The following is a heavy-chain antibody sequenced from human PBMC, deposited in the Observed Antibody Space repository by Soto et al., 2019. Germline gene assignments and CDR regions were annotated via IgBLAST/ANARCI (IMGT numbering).Heavy chain of an antibody. CDR3: ARGLNLIGDPPDY. CDR2: MNPNSGNT. D-gene: IGHD4-17*01. Sequence: ASVKVSCKASGYTFTSYGISWVRQAPGQGLEWMGWMNPNSGNTGYAQKFQGRVTMTRNTSISTAYMELSSLRSEDTAVYYCARGLNLIGDPPDYWGQGTLVTVSS. CDR1: GYTFTSYG. V-gene: IGHV1-8*02. J-gene: IGHJ4*02.